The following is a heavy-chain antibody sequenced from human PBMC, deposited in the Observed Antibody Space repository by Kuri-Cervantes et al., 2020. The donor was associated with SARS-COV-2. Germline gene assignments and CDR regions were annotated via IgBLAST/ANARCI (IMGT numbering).Heavy chain of an antibody. CDR2: IYYSGST. CDR1: GGSISSYY. J-gene: IGHJ6*02. D-gene: IGHD1-20*01. V-gene: IGHV4-59*12. CDR3: ARGPLLNWNDRSGEGYYYYGMDV. Sequence: ESLKISCTVSGGSISSYYWSWIRQPPGKGLEWIGSIYYSGSTNYNPSLKSRVTISVDTSKNQFSLKLSSVTAADTAVYYCARGPLLNWNDRSGEGYYYYGMDVWGQGTTVTVSS.